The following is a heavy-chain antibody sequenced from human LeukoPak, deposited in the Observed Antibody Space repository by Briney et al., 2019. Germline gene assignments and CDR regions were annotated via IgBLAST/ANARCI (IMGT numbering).Heavy chain of an antibody. J-gene: IGHJ4*02. V-gene: IGHV4-34*01. CDR1: SGSFSGYY. CDR3: ARYGGLRSDY. Sequence: PSETLSLTCAVYSGSFSGYYWSWIRQPPGKGLEWIGEINHSGSTNYNPSLKSRVTISVDTSKNQFSLKLSSVTAADTAVYYCARYGGLRSDYWGQGTLVTVSS. D-gene: IGHD4-17*01. CDR2: INHSGST.